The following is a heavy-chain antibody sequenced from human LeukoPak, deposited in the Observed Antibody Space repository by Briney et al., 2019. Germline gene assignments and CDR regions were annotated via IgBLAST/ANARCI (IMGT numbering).Heavy chain of an antibody. CDR2: IIPIFGTA. CDR3: ARVTSDDILTGSLYY. J-gene: IGHJ4*02. D-gene: IGHD3-9*01. Sequence: GASVKVSCKASGGTFSSYAISWVRQAPGQGLEWMGGIIPIFGTANYAQKFQGRVTITADKSTSTAYRELSSLTSEDTAVYYCARVTSDDILTGSLYYWGQGTLVTVSS. CDR1: GGTFSSYA. V-gene: IGHV1-69*06.